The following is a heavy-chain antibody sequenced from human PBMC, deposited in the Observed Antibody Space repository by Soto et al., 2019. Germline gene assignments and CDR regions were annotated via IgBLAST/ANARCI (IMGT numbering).Heavy chain of an antibody. J-gene: IGHJ4*02. CDR2: ISYDGSKK. CDR1: GFTFSSYA. V-gene: IGHV3-30-3*01. D-gene: IGHD2-21*02. CDR3: AREGAYCGGDCYTFDY. Sequence: QVQLVESGGGVVQPGRSLRLSCAASGFTFSSYAMHWVRQAPGKGLEWVAVISYDGSKKYYADSVKGRFTISRDNSKNTLYLQMNSLRAEDTAVYYCAREGAYCGGDCYTFDYWGQGTLVTVSS.